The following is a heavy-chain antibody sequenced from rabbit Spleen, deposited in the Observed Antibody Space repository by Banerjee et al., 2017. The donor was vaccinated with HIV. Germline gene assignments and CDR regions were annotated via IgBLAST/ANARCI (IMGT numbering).Heavy chain of an antibody. CDR2: IDPIFGST. D-gene: IGHD2-1*01. CDR1: GFSFSSSDY. CDR3: VRDQAGDADYGPYYLNL. Sequence: QSLEESGGDLVKPGASLTLTCTASGFSFSSSDYMCWVRQAPGKGLEWIGYIDPIFGSTYYASWVNGRFTISRHNAQNTLYLQLNSLTAADTATYFCVRDQAGDADYGPYYLNLWGPGTLVTVS. V-gene: IGHV1S40*01. J-gene: IGHJ4*01.